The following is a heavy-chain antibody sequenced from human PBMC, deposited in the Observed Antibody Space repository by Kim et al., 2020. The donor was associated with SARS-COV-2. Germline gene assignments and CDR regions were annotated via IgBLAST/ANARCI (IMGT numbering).Heavy chain of an antibody. D-gene: IGHD3-3*01. V-gene: IGHV1-2*06. CDR3: ARAGYDFWNAYTTFEL. Sequence: ASVKVSCKASGYGFSDYFIHWVRQAPGQGLEWLGRFHPGSGGKDYAQRFQGRVTLSGDTSIATAFVEVRGLKPDDTAVYFCARAGYDFWNAYTTFELWGHGTLVTVSS. J-gene: IGHJ4*01. CDR1: GYGFSDYF. CDR2: FHPGSGGK.